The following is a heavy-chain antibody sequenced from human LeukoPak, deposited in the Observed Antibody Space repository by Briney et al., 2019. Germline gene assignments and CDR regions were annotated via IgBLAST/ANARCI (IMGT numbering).Heavy chain of an antibody. CDR1: GFSFSSYA. V-gene: IGHV3-23*01. D-gene: IGHD2-15*01. CDR2: MSSSDDGR. Sequence: GGSLRLSCATSGFSFSSYAMSWVRQAPGKGLEWVSAMSSSDDGRYYAASVRGRFTISRDTSRSTLYLQMNSLRAEDAAVYYCAKAPVTSCRGAFCYPFDYWGQGTLLTVSS. J-gene: IGHJ4*02. CDR3: AKAPVTSCRGAFCYPFDY.